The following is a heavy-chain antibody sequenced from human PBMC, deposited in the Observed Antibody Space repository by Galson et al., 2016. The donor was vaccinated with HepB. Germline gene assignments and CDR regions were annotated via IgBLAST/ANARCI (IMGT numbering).Heavy chain of an antibody. CDR2: INPTSGVT. V-gene: IGHV1-2*02. CDR3: AREVKGGGLIVEELAAMGY. Sequence: SVKVSCKASGYTFTHYYMHWVRQAPGQGLEWMGWINPTSGVTNYAQKFQGRVTMTRDTSISTAYMEMRRLRSEDTAVYYCAREVKGGGLIVEELAAMGYWGLGTLVTVSS. J-gene: IGHJ4*02. CDR1: GYTFTHYY. D-gene: IGHD2-2*01.